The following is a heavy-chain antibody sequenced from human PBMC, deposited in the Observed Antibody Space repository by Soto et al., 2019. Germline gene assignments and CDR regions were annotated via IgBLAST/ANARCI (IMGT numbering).Heavy chain of an antibody. CDR3: ARDIAFDI. J-gene: IGHJ3*02. CDR2: IYHSAST. V-gene: IGHV4-30-2*06. Sequence: PSETLSLTCAVSGGSISSGGYSWSWIRQSPGKGLELIGYIYHSASTYYNPSLKSRVTISVDRSKNQLSLKLSSVTAADTAVYYCARDIAFDIWGQGTMVTVSS. CDR1: GGSISSGGYS.